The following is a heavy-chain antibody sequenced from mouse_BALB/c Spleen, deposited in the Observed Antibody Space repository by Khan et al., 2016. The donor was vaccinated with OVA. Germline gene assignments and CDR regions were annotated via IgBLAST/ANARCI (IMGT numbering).Heavy chain of an antibody. CDR3: ARMARTIN. CDR1: GFTFSSYG. Sequence: EVELVESGGGLVQPGGSLKLSCAASGFTFSSYGMSWVRQTPDKRLELVATINSNGGSTYYPDRLKGRFTISRDNTKNTLYLQMSSLKSEDTAMYYCARMARTINWGQGTTLTVSS. J-gene: IGHJ2*01. V-gene: IGHV5-6-3*01. CDR2: INSNGGST.